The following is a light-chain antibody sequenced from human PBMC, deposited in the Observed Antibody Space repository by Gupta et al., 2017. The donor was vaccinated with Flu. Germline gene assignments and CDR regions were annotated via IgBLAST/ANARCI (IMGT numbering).Light chain of an antibody. CDR1: QSVSSSY. CDR3: QQYGSSPPWT. Sequence: SPGERATLSCSASQSVSSSYLAWYQQKPGQAPRLLIYGASSRATGIPDRFSGSGSGTDFTLTISRLEPEDFAVYYCQQYGSSPPWTFGQGTKVEIK. J-gene: IGKJ1*01. CDR2: GAS. V-gene: IGKV3-20*01.